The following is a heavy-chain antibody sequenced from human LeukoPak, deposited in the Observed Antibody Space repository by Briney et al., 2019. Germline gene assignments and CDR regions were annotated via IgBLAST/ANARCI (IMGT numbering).Heavy chain of an antibody. D-gene: IGHD2-2*01. V-gene: IGHV3-49*02. CDR3: TRDPGHTASLYYFYY. J-gene: IGHJ4*02. CDR2: GEAT. Sequence: GEATAYAASVRGRFILSSDDSKSTAYLQMHSLKTEDTAVYYCTRDPGHTASLYYFYYWGVGTLVTVSS.